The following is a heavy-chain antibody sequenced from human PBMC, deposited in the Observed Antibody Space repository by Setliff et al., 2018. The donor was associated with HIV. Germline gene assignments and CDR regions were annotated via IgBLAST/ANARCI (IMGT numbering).Heavy chain of an antibody. V-gene: IGHV3-21*01. D-gene: IGHD6-13*01. J-gene: IGHJ4*02. CDR1: GFTFSTYS. CDR3: ARVRARYSSSWSFDY. Sequence: PGESLRLSCAASGFTFSTYSMNWVRLAPGRGLEWISSISVSGFNIYYADSVKGRFFVSRDDAKNSLFLQMNSLRTEDTAVYFCARVRARYSSSWSFDYWSQGTPVTVSS. CDR2: ISVSGFNI.